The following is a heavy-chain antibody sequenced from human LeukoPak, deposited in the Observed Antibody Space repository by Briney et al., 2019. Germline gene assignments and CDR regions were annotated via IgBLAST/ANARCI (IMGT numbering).Heavy chain of an antibody. CDR3: ARGTYYDSSAYSGVRLFDY. Sequence: EASVKVSCEASGYTFTGYYMHWVRQAPGQGLEWMGWINPNSGRTNYAQKFQGRVTMTGDTSISTAYMELTRLTSDDTAVYYCARGTYYDSSAYSGVRLFDYWGQGTLVTVSS. CDR1: GYTFTGYY. CDR2: INPNSGRT. J-gene: IGHJ4*02. V-gene: IGHV1-2*02. D-gene: IGHD3-22*01.